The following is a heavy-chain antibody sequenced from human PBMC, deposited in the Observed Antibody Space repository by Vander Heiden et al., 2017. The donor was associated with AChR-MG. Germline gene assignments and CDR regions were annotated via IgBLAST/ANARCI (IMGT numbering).Heavy chain of an antibody. CDR1: GFTFSSYG. J-gene: IGHJ4*02. CDR2: ISYDGSNK. Sequence: QVQLVESGGGVVQPGRSLRLSCAASGFTFSSYGMHWVRQAPGKGLEWVAVISYDGSNKYYADSVKGRFTISRDNSKNTLYLQMNSLRAEDTAVYYCAKGGGRWSNDYWGQGTLVTVSS. V-gene: IGHV3-30*18. D-gene: IGHD2-15*01. CDR3: AKGGGRWSNDY.